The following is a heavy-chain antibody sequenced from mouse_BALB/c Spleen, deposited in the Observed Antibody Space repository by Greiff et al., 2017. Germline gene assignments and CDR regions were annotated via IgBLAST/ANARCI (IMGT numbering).Heavy chain of an antibody. Sequence: EVQLQESGPGLVKPSQSLSLTCTVTGYSITSDYAWNWIRQFPGNKLEWMGYISYSGSTSYNPSLKSRISITRDTSKNQFFLQLNSVTTEDTATYYCARWGGSSYNYFDYWGQGTTLTVSS. D-gene: IGHD1-1*01. CDR2: ISYSGST. V-gene: IGHV3-2*02. CDR1: GYSITSDYA. CDR3: ARWGGSSYNYFDY. J-gene: IGHJ2*01.